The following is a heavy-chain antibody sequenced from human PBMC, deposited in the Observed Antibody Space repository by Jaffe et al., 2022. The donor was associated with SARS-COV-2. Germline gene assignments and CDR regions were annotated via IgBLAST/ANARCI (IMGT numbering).Heavy chain of an antibody. CDR3: VRRGFRGLSSDAFDY. CDR2: VYPGDSDA. CDR1: GYTLSAYW. J-gene: IGHJ4*02. V-gene: IGHV5-51*01. D-gene: IGHD3-16*01. Sequence: EVQLVQSAAEVKKPGESLKISCKVSGYTLSAYWIAWVRQMPGKGLECMGIVYPGDSDARYGPAFQGQVTFSADKSLDTVYLQWRSLKASDTAIYYCVRRGFRGLSSDAFDYWGQGTVVTVSS.